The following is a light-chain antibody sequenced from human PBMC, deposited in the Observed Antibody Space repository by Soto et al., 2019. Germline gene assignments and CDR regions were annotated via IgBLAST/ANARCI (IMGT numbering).Light chain of an antibody. CDR1: QSFTSNY. CDR3: QQYGSSRT. J-gene: IGKJ1*01. Sequence: EIVLTQSPGTLSLSPGERATLSCRASQSFTSNYLAWYQQKPGQAPRLLIYGASNRATGIPDRFSGSGSGTDFTLTISRLEPEDFAMYYCQQYGSSRTFDQGTKVEIK. CDR2: GAS. V-gene: IGKV3-20*01.